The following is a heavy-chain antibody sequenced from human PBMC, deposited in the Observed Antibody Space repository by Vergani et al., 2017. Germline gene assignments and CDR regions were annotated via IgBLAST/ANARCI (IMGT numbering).Heavy chain of an antibody. CDR1: GFTFSSYA. Sequence: VQLVESGGGVVQPGRSLRLSCAASGFTFSSYAMHWVRQAPGKGLEWVSYISSSGSTIYYADSVKGRFTISRDNAKNSLYLQMNSLRAEDTAVYYCARAGPSGWGVNLWGRGTLVTVSS. CDR2: ISSSGSTI. CDR3: ARAGPSGWGVNL. V-gene: IGHV3-48*04. D-gene: IGHD6-19*01. J-gene: IGHJ2*01.